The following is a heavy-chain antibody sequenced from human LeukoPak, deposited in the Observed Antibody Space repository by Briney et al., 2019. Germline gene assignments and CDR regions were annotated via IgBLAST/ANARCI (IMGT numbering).Heavy chain of an antibody. J-gene: IGHJ5*02. Sequence: SQTLSLTWAVSGGSISSGGYSWSWIRQPPGKGLEWIGYFYHSGSTYYNPSVKSRVIISVDRSKNQFSLKLSSVAAADTAVYYCARSIVLLPAAIGWFDPWGQGTLVTVSS. CDR1: GGSISSGGYS. D-gene: IGHD2-2*01. CDR2: FYHSGST. V-gene: IGHV4-30-2*01. CDR3: ARSIVLLPAAIGWFDP.